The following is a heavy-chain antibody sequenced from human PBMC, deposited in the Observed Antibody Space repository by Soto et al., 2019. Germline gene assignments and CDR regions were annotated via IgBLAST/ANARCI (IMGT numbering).Heavy chain of an antibody. CDR1: GGSINNHY. Sequence: PSETLSLTCTVSGGSINNHYWSWIRQPPGKGLEWIGYIYYTGSTNYNPSLKSRVTMSVDTSKNQFSLNLTSLTAADTAIYYCARPHWYSEYWGQGTLVTVST. J-gene: IGHJ4*02. CDR3: ARPHWYSEY. CDR2: IYYTGST. D-gene: IGHD1-1*01. V-gene: IGHV4-59*11.